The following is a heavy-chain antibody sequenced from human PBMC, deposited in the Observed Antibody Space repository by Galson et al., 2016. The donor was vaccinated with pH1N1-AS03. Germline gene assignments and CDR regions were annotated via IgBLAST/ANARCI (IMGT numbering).Heavy chain of an antibody. CDR1: GGSTTRSGYS. D-gene: IGHD3-22*01. J-gene: IGHJ4*02. CDR2: ISYSGST. V-gene: IGHV4-39*07. CDR3: AREDSSGYFLIDS. Sequence: SETLSLTCNVSGGSTTRSGYSWGWVRQPPGKGLEWIGSISYSGSTYYNPSLKRRVSMSVDTSKNLFSLKLRSVTAADTAVYYCAREDSSGYFLIDSWGQGTLSPSPQ.